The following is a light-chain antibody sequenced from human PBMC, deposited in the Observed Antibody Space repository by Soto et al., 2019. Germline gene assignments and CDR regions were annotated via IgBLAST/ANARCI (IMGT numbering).Light chain of an antibody. J-gene: IGKJ1*01. CDR1: QGIRDE. Sequence: AIQMTQSPSSLSASVGDRVTITCRASQGIRDELGWYQQKAGKAPNILISAASRLQSGVPSRLRGRGSGTDFTLTISRLQPEDFSTYYCLQDYDYPRTFGQGTKVDIK. CDR3: LQDYDYPRT. V-gene: IGKV1-6*01. CDR2: AAS.